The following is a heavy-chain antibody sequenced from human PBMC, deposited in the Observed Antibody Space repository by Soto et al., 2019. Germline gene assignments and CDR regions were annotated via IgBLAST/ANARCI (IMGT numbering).Heavy chain of an antibody. CDR2: INPSGGST. J-gene: IGHJ4*02. V-gene: IGHV1-46*01. Sequence: GASVKVSCKASGYTFTSYYMHWVRQAPGQGLEWMGIINPSGGSTSYAQKFQGRVTMTRDTSTSTVYMELSSLRSEDTAVYYCAREILGGNDYGANLPLHTGPDYWGQGTLVTVSP. CDR1: GYTFTSYY. CDR3: AREILGGNDYGANLPLHTGPDY. D-gene: IGHD4-17*01.